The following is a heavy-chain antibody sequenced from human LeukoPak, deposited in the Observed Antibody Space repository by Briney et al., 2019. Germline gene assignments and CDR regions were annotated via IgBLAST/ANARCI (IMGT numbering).Heavy chain of an antibody. CDR2: IIPILGIA. D-gene: IGHD3-22*01. J-gene: IGHJ4*02. V-gene: IGHV1-69*04. CDR1: GGTFSSYA. CDR3: ASPRWYYDSSGYLFHY. Sequence: GASVKVSCKASGGTFSSYAISWVRQAPGQGLEWMGRIIPILGIANYAQKFQGRVTITADKSTSTAYMELSSLRSEDTAVYYCASPRWYYDSSGYLFHYWGQGTLVTVSS.